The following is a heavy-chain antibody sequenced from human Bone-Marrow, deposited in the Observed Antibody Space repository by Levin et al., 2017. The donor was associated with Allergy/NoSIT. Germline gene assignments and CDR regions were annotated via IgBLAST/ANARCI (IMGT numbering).Heavy chain of an antibody. CDR2: IASNADGGTT. D-gene: IGHD2-8*01. CDR1: GFTFSNAW. Sequence: GGSLRLSCAASGFTFSNAWMSWVRQPPGKGLEWIGLIASNADGGTTDYATPVKDRFIISRNDSQNMLYLQMNSLKPEDIGVYYCTTDRGPPYCTHGVCYDYWGQGTLVTVSS. J-gene: IGHJ4*02. V-gene: IGHV3-15*04. CDR3: TTDRGPPYCTHGVCYDY.